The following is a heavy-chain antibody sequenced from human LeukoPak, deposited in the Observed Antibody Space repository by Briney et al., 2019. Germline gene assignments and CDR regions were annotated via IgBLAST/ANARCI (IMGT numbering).Heavy chain of an antibody. CDR2: IIPILGIA. V-gene: IGHV1-69*02. Sequence: ASVKVSCKASGGTFSSYTISWVRQAPGQGLEWMGRIIPILGIANYAQKFQGRVTITADKSTSTAYMELSSLRSEDTAVYYCARARAPYYYDSSGSFWGQGTMVTVSS. J-gene: IGHJ3*01. D-gene: IGHD3-22*01. CDR1: GGTFSSYT. CDR3: ARARAPYYYDSSGSF.